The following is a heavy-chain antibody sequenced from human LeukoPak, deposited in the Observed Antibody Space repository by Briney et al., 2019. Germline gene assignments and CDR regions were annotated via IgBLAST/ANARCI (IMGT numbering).Heavy chain of an antibody. Sequence: ASVKVSCKASGYTFTGYYMHWVRQAPGQGLEWMGWMNPNSGGTNYAQKFQGRVTMTRDTSISTAYMELSRLRSDDTAVYYCARTGGYLGYCSGGSCRGKGYFDYWGQGTLVTVSS. D-gene: IGHD2-15*01. V-gene: IGHV1-2*02. J-gene: IGHJ4*02. CDR1: GYTFTGYY. CDR2: MNPNSGGT. CDR3: ARTGGYLGYCSGGSCRGKGYFDY.